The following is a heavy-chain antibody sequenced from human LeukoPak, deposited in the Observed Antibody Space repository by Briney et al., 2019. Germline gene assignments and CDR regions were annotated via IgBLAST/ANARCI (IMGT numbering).Heavy chain of an antibody. CDR3: ARDKSWYRGYDSPEPDYYYYGMDV. Sequence: SETLSLTCTVSGGXISSYYCSWIRQPPGKGLEWIGYIYYSGSTNYNPSLKSRVTISVDTSKNQFSLKLSSVTAADTAVYYCARDKSWYRGYDSPEPDYYYYGMDVWGQGTTVTVSS. D-gene: IGHD5-12*01. CDR2: IYYSGST. CDR1: GGXISSYY. V-gene: IGHV4-59*01. J-gene: IGHJ6*02.